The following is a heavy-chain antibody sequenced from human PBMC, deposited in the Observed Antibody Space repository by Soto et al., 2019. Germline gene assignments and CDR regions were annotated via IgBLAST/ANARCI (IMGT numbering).Heavy chain of an antibody. CDR2: IYHSGNT. CDR1: GGSISSGGYS. V-gene: IGHV4-30-2*01. Sequence: SETLSLTCAVSGGSISSGGYSWSWIRQPPGKGLEWIGYIYHSGNTYYNPSLKSRVTISVDRSKNQFSLKLISVTAADTAKYFCAREGNLGRWLQPLDFWGQGTLVTVSS. CDR3: AREGNLGRWLQPLDF. D-gene: IGHD5-12*01. J-gene: IGHJ4*02.